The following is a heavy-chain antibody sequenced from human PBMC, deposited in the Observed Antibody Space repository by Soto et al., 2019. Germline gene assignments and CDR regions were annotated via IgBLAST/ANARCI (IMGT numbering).Heavy chain of an antibody. CDR1: GFTFSGYN. D-gene: IGHD1-26*01. J-gene: IGHJ6*02. CDR3: ARSVWALHV. Sequence: EVQLVESGGGLVQPGGSLRLSCAASGFTFSGYNMNWARQAPGKGLEWISYISMSSTSIYYADSVKGRFTMSRDNAKNSLYLQMDSLRDEDTAVYYCARSVWALHVWGQGTTVTVSS. CDR2: ISMSSTSI. V-gene: IGHV3-48*02.